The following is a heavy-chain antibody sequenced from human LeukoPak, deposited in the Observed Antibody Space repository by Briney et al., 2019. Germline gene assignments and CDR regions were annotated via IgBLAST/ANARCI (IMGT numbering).Heavy chain of an antibody. CDR3: ARDNIVVVPAGGYYYYGMDV. D-gene: IGHD2-2*01. J-gene: IGHJ6*02. Sequence: SETLSLTCTVSGGSISSYYRSWIRQPPGKGLEWIGYIYYSGSTNYNPSLKSRVTISVDTSKNQFSLKLSSVTAADTAVYYCARDNIVVVPAGGYYYYGMDVWGQGTTVTVSS. CDR2: IYYSGST. CDR1: GGSISSYY. V-gene: IGHV4-59*01.